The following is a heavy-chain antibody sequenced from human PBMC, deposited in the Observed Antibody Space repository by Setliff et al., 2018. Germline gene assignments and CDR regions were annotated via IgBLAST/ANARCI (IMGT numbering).Heavy chain of an antibody. Sequence: QPGGSLRLSCAASGFTFSSYDMHWVRQATGKGLEWVSIIFNDGSTYYADSVKGRFTISRDISTSTLYLHMNRQGAEDTAVYYCARAADSYGPPRSYMDVWGKGTTVTVSS. CDR3: ARAADSYGPPRSYMDV. J-gene: IGHJ6*03. CDR2: IFNDGST. D-gene: IGHD5-18*01. CDR1: GFTFSSYD. V-gene: IGHV3-66*01.